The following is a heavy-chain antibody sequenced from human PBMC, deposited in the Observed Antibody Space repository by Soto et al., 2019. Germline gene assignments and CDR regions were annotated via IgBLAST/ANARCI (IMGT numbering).Heavy chain of an antibody. CDR1: GGYISSSSYY. J-gene: IGHJ4*02. D-gene: IGHD1-7*01. CDR2: IYYSGST. CDR3: ARQGGRTFDY. Sequence: QLQLQESGTGLVKPSETLSLTCAVSGGYISSSSYYWGWIRQPPGKGLEWIGSIYYSGSTYYNPSRKSRVTISADTSKNQCSRKLSSVTAADTAVYYCARQGGRTFDYLGQGTLVTVSS. V-gene: IGHV4-39*01.